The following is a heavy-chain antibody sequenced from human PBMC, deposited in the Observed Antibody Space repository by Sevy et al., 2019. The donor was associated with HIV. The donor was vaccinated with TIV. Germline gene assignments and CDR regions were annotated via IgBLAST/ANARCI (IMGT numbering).Heavy chain of an antibody. J-gene: IGHJ4*02. CDR3: ATGAGVSKSDF. V-gene: IGHV4-59*12. CDR2: FFYTGNP. D-gene: IGHD3-10*01. Sequence: SETLSLTCTVSGASISTYVWTWIRQPPGKGLERVGYFFYTGNPNYNPSLSSRVTISGDTSKNQFSLALSSVTAADTAIYYCATGAGVSKSDFWGQGTLVTVSS. CDR1: GASISTYV.